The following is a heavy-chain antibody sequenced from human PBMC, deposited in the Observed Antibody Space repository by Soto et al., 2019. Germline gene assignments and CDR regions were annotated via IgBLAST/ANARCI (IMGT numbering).Heavy chain of an antibody. CDR2: INQSGTT. V-gene: IGHV4-34*01. J-gene: IGHJ6*02. CDR3: ARDIITVIGGEIYYYFGMDV. D-gene: IGHD3-10*01. CDR1: GWSFSEYY. Sequence: SETLSLPCSVHGWSFSEYYWSWLRQPPGKGLEWIGEINQSGTTHYNPSLKRRINISIDTSKNQFSLNLTSVTAADTATYYCARDIITVIGGEIYYYFGMDVWGQGTTVTSP.